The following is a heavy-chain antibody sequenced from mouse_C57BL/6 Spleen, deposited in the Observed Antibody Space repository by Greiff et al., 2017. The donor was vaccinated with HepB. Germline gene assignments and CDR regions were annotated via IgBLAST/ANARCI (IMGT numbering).Heavy chain of an antibody. J-gene: IGHJ4*01. V-gene: IGHV14-4*01. CDR3: TNGGMDY. CDR2: IDPENGDT. CDR1: GFNIKDDY. Sequence: EVQGVESGDELVRPGASVKLSCTASGFNIKDDYMHWVKQRPEQGLEWIGWIDPENGDTEYASKFQGKATITADTSSNTAYLQLSSLTSEDTAVYYCTNGGMDYWGQGTSVTVSS.